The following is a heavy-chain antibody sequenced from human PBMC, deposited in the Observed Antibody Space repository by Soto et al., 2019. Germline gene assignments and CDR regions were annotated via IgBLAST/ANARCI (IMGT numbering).Heavy chain of an antibody. CDR3: ARAYLGRLPRRADYYYALDV. J-gene: IGHJ6*02. V-gene: IGHV3-13*05. CDR2: IGSAHDP. CDR1: GFTFSTHA. D-gene: IGHD1-26*01. Sequence: GGSLRLSCVASGFTFSTHAMSWVRQVPGKGLEWVSAIGSAHDPYYLGSVKGRFSISRENAKNSLYLQMNSLTTGDTAVYYCARAYLGRLPRRADYYYALDVWGQGTTVTVSS.